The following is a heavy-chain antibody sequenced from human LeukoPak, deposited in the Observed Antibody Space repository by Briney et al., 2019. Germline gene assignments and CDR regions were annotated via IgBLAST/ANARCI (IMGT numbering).Heavy chain of an antibody. CDR1: GGSISSSLYH. CDR3: ARVSKYYDILTAYFDY. D-gene: IGHD3-9*01. J-gene: IGHJ4*02. V-gene: IGHV4-61*05. Sequence: PSETLSLTCTVSGGSISSSLYHWGWIRQSPGKNLEWLGYIYYSGSTNYNPSLKSRVTISVDTSKNQFSLKLSSVTAADTAVYYCARVSKYYDILTAYFDYWGQGTLVTVSS. CDR2: IYYSGST.